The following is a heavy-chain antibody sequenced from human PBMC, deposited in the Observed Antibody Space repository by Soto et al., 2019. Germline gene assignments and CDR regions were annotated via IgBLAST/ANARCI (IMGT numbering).Heavy chain of an antibody. CDR2: IIPIFATV. CDR3: ARGGRGYSSAPRYYFDY. CDR1: GGSFSSNP. V-gene: IGHV1-69*01. J-gene: IGHJ4*02. D-gene: IGHD5-18*01. Sequence: QVQLVQSGSEVKKPGSSVKVSCKASGGSFSSNPISWVRQAPGQGLEWMAGIIPIFATVHYAQKFQGRVTITADESTSTAYMELTSLRSEDTAVYFCARGGRGYSSAPRYYFDYWGQGTPVTVSS.